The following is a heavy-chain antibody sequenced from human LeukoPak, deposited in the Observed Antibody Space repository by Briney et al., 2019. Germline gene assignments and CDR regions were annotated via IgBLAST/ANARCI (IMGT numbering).Heavy chain of an antibody. V-gene: IGHV1-46*01. J-gene: IGHJ5*02. Sequence: IINPSGGSTSYAQKFQGRVTMTRDTSTSTVYMELSSLRSEDTAVYYCARGSDYRNNWFDPWGQGTLVTVSS. D-gene: IGHD4-11*01. CDR2: INPSGGST. CDR3: ARGSDYRNNWFDP.